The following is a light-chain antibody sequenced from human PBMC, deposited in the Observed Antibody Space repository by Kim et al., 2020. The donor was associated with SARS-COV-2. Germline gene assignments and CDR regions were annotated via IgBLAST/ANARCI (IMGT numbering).Light chain of an antibody. CDR2: TAS. CDR1: QGITNS. Sequence: SASAGDSVTITCRASQGITNSLVWFQQKPGKAPKSLIHTASSLQGGVPSKFSGSGSGTNFTLTISSLQPEDSATYYCQQYNSHPPTFGQGTKLEI. CDR3: QQYNSHPPT. V-gene: IGKV1-16*02. J-gene: IGKJ2*01.